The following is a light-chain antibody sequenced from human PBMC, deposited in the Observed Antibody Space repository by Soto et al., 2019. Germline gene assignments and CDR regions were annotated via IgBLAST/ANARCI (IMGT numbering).Light chain of an antibody. CDR1: QSVYSSY. Sequence: EMVLTQSPGTLSLSPGERATRSCRASQSVYSSYLAWYQQKPGQAPRLLIYDASSSATGIPDRFSGRGSVTDFTLTSSRHETEDFAVYYCQQYGNRWNFGHGTKLEI. CDR3: QQYGNRWN. CDR2: DAS. V-gene: IGKV3-20*01. J-gene: IGKJ2*01.